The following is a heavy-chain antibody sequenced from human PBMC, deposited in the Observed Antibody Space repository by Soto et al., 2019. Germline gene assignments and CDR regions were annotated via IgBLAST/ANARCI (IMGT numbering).Heavy chain of an antibody. J-gene: IGHJ5*02. CDR1: GYTFTNYY. CDR2: INPSGDGT. V-gene: IGHV1-46*01. D-gene: IGHD5-18*01. CDR3: ARGTKRGYSYDSGANWFDP. Sequence: QVQLVQSGAEVKKPGASVKVSCKASGYTFTNYYMHWVRQAPGQGLEWVGLINPSGDGTNYAQRFQGRVTMTRYTSTSTVYMELSSLTSEDTAVYYCARGTKRGYSYDSGANWFDPWGQGTLVTVSS.